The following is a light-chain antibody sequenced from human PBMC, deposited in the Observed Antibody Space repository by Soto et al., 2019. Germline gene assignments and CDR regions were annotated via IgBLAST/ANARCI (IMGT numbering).Light chain of an antibody. CDR3: SSYTSSNTDV. J-gene: IGLJ1*01. Sequence: QSALTQPPYVSRSPGHSVAISCTGTSSDVGSYNRVSWYPQPPGSAPKLMIYDVSNLPSGVPDRFSGSKSGNAASLTISGLQAEDEADYYRSSYTSSNTDVFGTGTKLTVL. CDR1: SSDVGSYNR. V-gene: IGLV2-18*02. CDR2: DVS.